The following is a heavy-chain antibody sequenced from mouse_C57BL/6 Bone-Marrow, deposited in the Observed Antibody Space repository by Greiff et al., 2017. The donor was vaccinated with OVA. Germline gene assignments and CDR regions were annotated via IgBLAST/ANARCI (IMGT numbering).Heavy chain of an antibody. V-gene: IGHV1-82*01. D-gene: IGHD1-1*01. Sequence: VQLQQSGPELVKPGASVKISCKASGYAFSSYWMNWVKQRPGQGLAWIGRIYPGGGGTNYNGKFKGKATLTADKSSSQAYMQLSSLTSEDSAVYCCARNHYCSSYPLDYYDYWGKGTTLTV. CDR3: ARNHYCSSYPLDYYDY. CDR2: IYPGGGGT. CDR1: GYAFSSYW. J-gene: IGHJ2*01.